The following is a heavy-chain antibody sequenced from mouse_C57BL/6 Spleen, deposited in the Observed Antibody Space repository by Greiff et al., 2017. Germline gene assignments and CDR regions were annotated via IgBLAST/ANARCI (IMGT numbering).Heavy chain of an antibody. CDR3: AREAIVTTISDY. CDR1: GYTFTSYW. V-gene: IGHV1-59*01. Sequence: QVQLQQPGAELVRPGTSVKLSCKASGYTFTSYWMHWVKQRPGQGLEWIGVIDPSNSSTNYNQKFKGKATLTVDTSSSTAYMQLSSLTSEDSAVYYCAREAIVTTISDYGGQGTTLTVSS. J-gene: IGHJ2*01. D-gene: IGHD2-5*01. CDR2: IDPSNSST.